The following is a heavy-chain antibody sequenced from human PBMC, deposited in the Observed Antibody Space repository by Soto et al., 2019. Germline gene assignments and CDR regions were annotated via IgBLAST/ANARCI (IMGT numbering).Heavy chain of an antibody. CDR2: FYYSGST. Sequence: SETLSLTCTVSGGSISSSSYYWGWIRQPPGKGLEWIGTFYYSGSTYYNPSLKSRVTISVDTSKNQFSLKLSSVTAADTAVYYCARAGIQLWLRSDYWGQGTLVTVSS. CDR3: ARAGIQLWLRSDY. J-gene: IGHJ4*02. V-gene: IGHV4-39*07. D-gene: IGHD5-18*01. CDR1: GGSISSSSYY.